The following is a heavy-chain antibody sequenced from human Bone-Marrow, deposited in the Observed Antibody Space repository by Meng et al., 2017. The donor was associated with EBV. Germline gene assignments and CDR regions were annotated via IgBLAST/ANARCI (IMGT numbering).Heavy chain of an antibody. CDR1: GGSFRSDA. Sequence: QGQLVQAGAEVNEPGSSVTVSCKTSGGSFRSDAISWVRQAPGQGLEWMGGLIPMSDAPHYAQKFQGRVTITADESTSTHYMDLSGLRSEDTAVYYCASESGRGFTPDYWGQGTLVTVSS. CDR2: LIPMSDAP. V-gene: IGHV1-69*01. J-gene: IGHJ4*02. D-gene: IGHD3-10*01. CDR3: ASESGRGFTPDY.